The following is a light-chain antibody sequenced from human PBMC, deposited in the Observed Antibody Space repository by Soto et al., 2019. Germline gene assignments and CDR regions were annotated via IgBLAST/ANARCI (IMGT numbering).Light chain of an antibody. J-gene: IGLJ1*01. CDR3: CSYTSSNSLV. CDR2: DVS. CDR1: SSDFGGYNY. V-gene: IGLV2-14*01. Sequence: QSVLTQPASVPGSPGQAITISCTGTSSDFGGYNYVSWYQQHPGRAPKVLIYDVSNRPAGVSDRFSGSRSGNTASLTISGLHSEDEADYYCCSYTSSNSLVFGTGTKVTVL.